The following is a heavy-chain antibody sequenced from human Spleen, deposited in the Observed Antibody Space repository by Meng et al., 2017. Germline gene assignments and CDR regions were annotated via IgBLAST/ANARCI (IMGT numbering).Heavy chain of an antibody. J-gene: IGHJ4*02. CDR1: GDSVSSNSAA. Sequence: QLRQSGPGLVKPSQTLTLPCAISGDSVSSNSAAWNWLRQSPSRGLEWLGRTYYRSKWYNDYAVSVKSRITINPDTSKNQFSLQLNSVTPEDTAVYYCSRQEGAFDYWGQGTLVTVSS. V-gene: IGHV6-1*01. CDR2: TYYRSKWYN. CDR3: SRQEGAFDY.